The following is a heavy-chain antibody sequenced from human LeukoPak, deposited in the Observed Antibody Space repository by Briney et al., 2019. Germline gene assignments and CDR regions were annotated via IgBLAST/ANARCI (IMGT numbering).Heavy chain of an antibody. Sequence: ASVKVSCKASGHTFTSLRVHWVRQAPGQWLEWMGIMSPSDGSTDYAQKFQGRVTMTRDTSTSTAYMELSRLRSDDTAVYYCARDFERPDYWGQGTLVTVSS. CDR2: MSPSDGST. CDR3: ARDFERPDY. CDR1: GHTFTSLR. J-gene: IGHJ4*02. V-gene: IGHV1-46*01.